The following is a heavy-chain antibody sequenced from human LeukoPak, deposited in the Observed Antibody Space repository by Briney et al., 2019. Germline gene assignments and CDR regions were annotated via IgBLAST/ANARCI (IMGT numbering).Heavy chain of an antibody. Sequence: ASVKVSCKASGYSFTSYYMHWVRQAPGQGLEWMGLINPSGSSTSYAQKFQGGLSLTRDMSTSTDYMELSSLRSEDTAVYYCASLAAAGLNDAFDIWGQGTMVTVSS. D-gene: IGHD6-13*01. CDR1: GYSFTSYY. V-gene: IGHV1-46*01. J-gene: IGHJ3*02. CDR3: ASLAAAGLNDAFDI. CDR2: INPSGSST.